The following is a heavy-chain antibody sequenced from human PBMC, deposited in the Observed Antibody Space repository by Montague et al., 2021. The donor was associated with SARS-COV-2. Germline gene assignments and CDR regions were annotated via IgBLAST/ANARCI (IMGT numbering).Heavy chain of an antibody. D-gene: IGHD3-10*01. CDR2: IYYSGST. Sequence: SETLSLTCTVSGGSISSDNWWTWVSQPPGKGLEWIGYIYYSGSTNYNHPFKSRVTISVDNSKNQFSLKLSSVTAADTAVYYCARASITMVRGVTRWYFDLWGRGTLVTVSS. V-gene: IGHV4-4*02. J-gene: IGHJ2*01. CDR1: GGSISSDNW. CDR3: ARASITMVRGVTRWYFDL.